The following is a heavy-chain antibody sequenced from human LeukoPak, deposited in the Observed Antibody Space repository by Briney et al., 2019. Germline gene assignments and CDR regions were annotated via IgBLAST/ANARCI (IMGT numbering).Heavy chain of an antibody. CDR1: GFAFSVAW. CDR2: IKSNTDGGAT. Sequence: GGSLRLSCAASGFAFSVAWMNWVRQAPGKGLEWVGRIKSNTDGGATDYAAPVKDRFTISRNDSEKTLYLQMNSLKTEDTAVYYCITEPPGVVFWGQGTLVTVSS. CDR3: ITEPPGVVF. V-gene: IGHV3-15*01. D-gene: IGHD7-27*01. J-gene: IGHJ4*02.